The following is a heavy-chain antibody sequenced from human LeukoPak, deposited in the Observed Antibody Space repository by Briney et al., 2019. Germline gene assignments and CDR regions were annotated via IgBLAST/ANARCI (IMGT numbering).Heavy chain of an antibody. Sequence: SETLSLTCTVAGGSISSYYWSWIRQPPGKGLEWSGYIYYRGSTNYNPSLKSRVTISVDTSKNQFSLKLSSVTAADTAVYYCARQGYYYYGMDVWGQGTTVTVSS. CDR3: ARQGYYYYGMDV. CDR2: IYYRGST. J-gene: IGHJ6*02. CDR1: GGSISSYY. V-gene: IGHV4-59*01.